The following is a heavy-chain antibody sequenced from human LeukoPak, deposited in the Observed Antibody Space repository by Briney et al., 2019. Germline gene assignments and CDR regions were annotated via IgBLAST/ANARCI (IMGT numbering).Heavy chain of an antibody. J-gene: IGHJ5*02. CDR1: GGTFSSYA. D-gene: IGHD2-15*01. V-gene: IGHV1-69*05. CDR3: ARGAGFTIVASNWFDP. CDR2: IIPIFGTA. Sequence: SVKVSCKASGGTFSSYAISWVRQAPGQGLEWMGGIIPIFGTANYAQKFQGRVTITTDESTSTAYMELSSLRSEDTAVYYCARGAGFTIVASNWFDPWGQGTLVTVSS.